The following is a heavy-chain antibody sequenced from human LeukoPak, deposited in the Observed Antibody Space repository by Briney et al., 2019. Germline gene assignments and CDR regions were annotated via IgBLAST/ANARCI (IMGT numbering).Heavy chain of an antibody. CDR1: GYSISSGYY. Sequence: SETLSLTCAVSGYSISSGYYWGWIRQPPGKGLEWIGSIYHSGSTYYNPSLKSRVTISVDTSKNPISLKLSSVTAADTAVYYCASVVGATSPFDYWGQGTLVTVSS. V-gene: IGHV4-38-2*01. CDR3: ASVVGATSPFDY. CDR2: IYHSGST. J-gene: IGHJ4*02. D-gene: IGHD1-26*01.